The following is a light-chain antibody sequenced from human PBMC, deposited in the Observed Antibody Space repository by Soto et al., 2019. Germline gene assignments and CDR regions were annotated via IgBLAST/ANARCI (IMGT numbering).Light chain of an antibody. CDR3: CSYAGSSTWV. Sequence: QSALTQPASVSGSPGQSITISCTGTSSDLAIYNYVSWYQQQPGKAPKLMIYEGSKRPSGVSNRFSGSKSGNTASLTISGLQAEDEADYYCCSYAGSSTWVFGGGTKLTVL. CDR1: SSDLAIYNY. CDR2: EGS. V-gene: IGLV2-23*01. J-gene: IGLJ3*02.